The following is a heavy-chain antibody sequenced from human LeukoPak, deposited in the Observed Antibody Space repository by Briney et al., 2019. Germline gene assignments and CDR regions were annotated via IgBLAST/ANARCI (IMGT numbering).Heavy chain of an antibody. J-gene: IGHJ4*02. CDR2: IRSKTYSGTT. V-gene: IGHV3-49*03. CDR1: GFTFSDNA. D-gene: IGHD5-18*01. CDR3: TRGPIQFDY. Sequence: QPGGSLRLSCTASGFTFSDNAMSWFRQAPGKGLEWVGFIRSKTYSGTTEYAASVKGRFTISRDDSKSVAFLQMSSLKSEDTTVYYCTRGPIQFDYWGQGTLVTVSS.